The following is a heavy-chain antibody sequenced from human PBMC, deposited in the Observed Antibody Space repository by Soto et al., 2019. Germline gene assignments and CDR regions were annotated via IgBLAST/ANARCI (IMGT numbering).Heavy chain of an antibody. CDR1: GGSISSGGYY. V-gene: IGHV4-61*08. D-gene: IGHD6-6*01. J-gene: IGHJ6*03. CDR3: AGAGTGQLVSYYYYYMDV. CDR2: IYYSGST. Sequence: SATLSLTCTVSGGSISSGGYYWSWIRQHPGKGLEWIGYIYYSGSTNYNPSLKSRVTISVDTSKNQFSLKLSSVTAADTAVYYCAGAGTGQLVSYYYYYMDVWGKGTTVTVSS.